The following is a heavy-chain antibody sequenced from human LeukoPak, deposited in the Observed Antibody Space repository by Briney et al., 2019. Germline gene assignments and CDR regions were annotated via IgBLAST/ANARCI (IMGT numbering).Heavy chain of an antibody. V-gene: IGHV3-30*01. CDR2: ISYDGSNK. CDR1: GFTFSSYA. Sequence: GRSLGLSCAASGFTFSSYAMHWVRQAPGKGLEWVAVISYDGSNKYYADSVKGRFTISRDNSKNTLYLQMNSLRAEDTAVYYCARDPAYSSSSQPNWFDLWGQGTLVTVSS. D-gene: IGHD6-6*01. CDR3: ARDPAYSSSSQPNWFDL. J-gene: IGHJ5*02.